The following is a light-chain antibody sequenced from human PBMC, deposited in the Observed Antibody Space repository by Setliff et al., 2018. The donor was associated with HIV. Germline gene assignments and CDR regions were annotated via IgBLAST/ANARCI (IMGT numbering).Light chain of an antibody. V-gene: IGLV2-8*01. CDR1: SSDVGDYNY. Sequence: QSVLAQPPSASGSPGQSVTISCTGTSSDVGDYNYVSWYQQHPGKAPKLMIYEITKRPSGVPDRFSGSKSGNTASLTVSGLQAEDEADYYCSSYASSNSYAFGTGTKVTVL. J-gene: IGLJ1*01. CDR2: EIT. CDR3: SSYASSNSYA.